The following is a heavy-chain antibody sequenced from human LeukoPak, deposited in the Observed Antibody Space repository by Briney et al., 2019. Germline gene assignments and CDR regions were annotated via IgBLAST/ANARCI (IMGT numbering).Heavy chain of an antibody. CDR1: GGSFSSYY. CDR2: IYTSGST. V-gene: IGHV4-59*10. D-gene: IGHD1-1*01. Sequence: SETLSLTCAVYGGSFSSYYWSWIRQPAGKGLEWIGRIYTSGSTNYNPSLKSRVTMSVDTSKNQFSLKLSSVTAADTAVYYCARHLQPPQGYFDYWGQGTLVTVSS. J-gene: IGHJ4*02. CDR3: ARHLQPPQGYFDY.